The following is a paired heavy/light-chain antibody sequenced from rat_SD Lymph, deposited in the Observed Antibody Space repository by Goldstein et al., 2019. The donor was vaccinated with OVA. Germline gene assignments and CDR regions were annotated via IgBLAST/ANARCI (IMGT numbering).Light chain of an antibody. CDR2: EGS. CDR1: QNVDDYGVSY. V-gene: IGKV3S1*01. Sequence: DIVLTQSPALAVSLEQRTTISCKTSQNVDDYGVSYMHWYQQKPGQQPKLLIYEGSNLASGIPARFSGSGSGTDFTLTIDPVEADDIATYYCQQSKDYPYTFGAGTKLELK. CDR3: QQSKDYPYT. J-gene: IGKJ2-3*01.
Heavy chain of an antibody. J-gene: IGHJ3*01. Sequence: QVNLLQSGAALVKPGASVKLSCKTSGYTFTDYYIHWVKQSHGKSLEWIAYINPYSDYSNYNEKFKNKATLTVDKSTNTAYMEFSRLTSEDSATYYCTRTRYYFRDTLSGAYWGQGTLVTVSS. CDR3: TRTRYYFRDTLSGAY. CDR1: GYTFTDYY. CDR2: INPYSDYS. V-gene: IGHV1-38*01. D-gene: IGHD1-12*01.